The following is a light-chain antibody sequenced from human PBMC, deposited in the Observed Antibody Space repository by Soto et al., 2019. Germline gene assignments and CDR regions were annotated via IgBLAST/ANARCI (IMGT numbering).Light chain of an antibody. J-gene: IGLJ3*02. CDR2: GNS. CDR3: QSYDSSRSVV. CDR1: SSNIGAGYD. V-gene: IGLV1-40*01. Sequence: QSVLTQPPSVSGAPGQRVTISCTGSSSNIGAGYDVHWYQQLPVTAPKLLIYGNSNRPSGVPDRFAASKSGTSASLAITGLQAEDEADYYCQSYDSSRSVVFGGGTKLTVL.